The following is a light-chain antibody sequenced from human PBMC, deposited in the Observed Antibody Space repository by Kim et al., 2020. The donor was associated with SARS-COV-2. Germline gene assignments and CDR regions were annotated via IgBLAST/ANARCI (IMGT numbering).Light chain of an antibody. J-gene: IGKJ2*01. CDR3: QQYNNWLPYN. Sequence: ETVMTQSPATLSVSPGERATLSCRASQSIRTNLAWYQQRPGQAPRLLIYDASTRATGIPVRFSGSGSGTEFTLTVSSLQSEDVAVYYCQQYNNWLPYNFGQGTKLEIK. CDR1: QSIRTN. V-gene: IGKV3-15*01. CDR2: DAS.